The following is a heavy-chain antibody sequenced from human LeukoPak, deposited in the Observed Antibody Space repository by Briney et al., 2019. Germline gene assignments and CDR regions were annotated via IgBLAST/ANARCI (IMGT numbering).Heavy chain of an antibody. CDR2: IYHSGST. Sequence: SETLSLTCAVSGGSISSGGYSWSWIRQPPGKGLEWIGYIYHSGSTYYNPSLKSRVTISVDTSKNQFSLKLSSVTAADTAVYYCARTGYYDSSGYPTPIDYWGQGTLVTVSS. CDR3: ARTGYYDSSGYPTPIDY. V-gene: IGHV4-30-2*01. J-gene: IGHJ4*02. D-gene: IGHD3-22*01. CDR1: GGSISSGGYS.